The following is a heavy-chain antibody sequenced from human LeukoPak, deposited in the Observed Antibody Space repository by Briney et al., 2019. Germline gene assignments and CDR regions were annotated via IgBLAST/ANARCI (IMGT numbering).Heavy chain of an antibody. V-gene: IGHV1-69*04. D-gene: IGHD3-22*01. CDR1: GGTFSSYA. Sequence: SVKVSCKASGGTFSSYAISWVRQAPGQGLEWMGRIIPILGIANYAQKFQGRVTITADKSTSTAYMELGSLRSEDTAVYYCARDQSDYYDSSGYYFFWGQGTLVSVSS. J-gene: IGHJ4*02. CDR2: IIPILGIA. CDR3: ARDQSDYYDSSGYYFF.